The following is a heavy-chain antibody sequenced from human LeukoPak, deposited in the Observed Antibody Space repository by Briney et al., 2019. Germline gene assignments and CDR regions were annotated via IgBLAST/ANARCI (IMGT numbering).Heavy chain of an antibody. J-gene: IGHJ4*02. CDR2: ISAYNGNT. CDR1: GYTFISYG. V-gene: IGHV1-18*01. Sequence: ASVKVSCKASGYTFISYGISWVRQAPGQGLEWMGWISAYNGNTNYAQKLQGRVTMTTDTSTSTAYMELRSLRSDDTAVYYCARTYCSGGSCYARSDYWGQGTLVTVSS. D-gene: IGHD2-15*01. CDR3: ARTYCSGGSCYARSDY.